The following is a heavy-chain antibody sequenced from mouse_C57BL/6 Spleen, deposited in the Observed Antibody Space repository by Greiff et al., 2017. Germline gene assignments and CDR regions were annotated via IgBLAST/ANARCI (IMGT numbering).Heavy chain of an antibody. D-gene: IGHD4-1*01. J-gene: IGHJ2*01. V-gene: IGHV1-54*01. CDR1: GYAFTNYF. Sequence: QVQLQQSGAELVRPGTSVKVSCKASGYAFTNYFIEWVKQRPGQGLEWIGVINPGIGGTKYNGKFQVQATLTADKSTSTAYMQLSSLTSEDSAVYFCARRTGAYYFDYWGQGTTLTVSS. CDR2: INPGIGGT. CDR3: ARRTGAYYFDY.